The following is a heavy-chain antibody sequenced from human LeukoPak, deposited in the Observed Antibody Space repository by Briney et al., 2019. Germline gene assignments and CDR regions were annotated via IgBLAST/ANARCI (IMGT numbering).Heavy chain of an antibody. V-gene: IGHV1-2*02. D-gene: IGHD1-1*01. CDR2: INPNSGGT. CDR3: ARERPSGTYYYYGMDV. Sequence: GASVKVSCKASGYTFTGYYMHWVRQAPGQGLEWMGWINPNSGGTNYAQKFQGRVTMTRDTSISTAYMELSRLRSDDTAVYYCARERPSGTYYYYGMDVWGQGTTATVSS. CDR1: GYTFTGYY. J-gene: IGHJ6*02.